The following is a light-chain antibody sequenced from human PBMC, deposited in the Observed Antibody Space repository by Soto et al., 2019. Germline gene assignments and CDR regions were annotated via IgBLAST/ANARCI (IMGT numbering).Light chain of an antibody. Sequence: QSVLTQPASVSGSPGQSVTISCAGTSSDVGGYNYVSWYQQHPGKVPKLIISDVNKRPSGVSDRFSGSKSGNTASLTISGLQAEDEDDYHCAAFTRSGTVVFGGGTKLTVL. CDR2: DVN. J-gene: IGLJ2*01. CDR1: SSDVGGYNY. V-gene: IGLV2-14*03. CDR3: AAFTRSGTVV.